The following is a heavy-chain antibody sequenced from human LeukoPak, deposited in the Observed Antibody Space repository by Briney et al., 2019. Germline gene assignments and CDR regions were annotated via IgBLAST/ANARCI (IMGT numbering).Heavy chain of an antibody. J-gene: IGHJ4*02. D-gene: IGHD3-10*01. CDR1: GYSISSGYY. Sequence: PSETLSLTCTVSGYSISSGYYWGWIRQPPGKGLEWIGSIYHSGSTYYNPSLKSRVTISVDTSKNQFSLKLSSVTAADTAVYYCARAHRNLWFGENEPFDYWGQGTLVTVSS. CDR2: IYHSGST. V-gene: IGHV4-38-2*02. CDR3: ARAHRNLWFGENEPFDY.